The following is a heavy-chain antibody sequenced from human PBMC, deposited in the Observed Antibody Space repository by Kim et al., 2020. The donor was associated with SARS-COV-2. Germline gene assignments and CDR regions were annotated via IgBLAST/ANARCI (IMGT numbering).Heavy chain of an antibody. CDR1: GYSFTSYW. Sequence: GESLKISCKGSGYSFTSYWISWVRQMPGKGLEWMGRIDPSDSYTNYSPSFQGHVTISADKSISTAYLQWSSLKASDTAMYYCARLENGVRWLYYYYYGMDVWGQGTTVTVSS. CDR2: IDPSDSYT. CDR3: ARLENGVRWLYYYYYGMDV. D-gene: IGHD4-17*01. V-gene: IGHV5-10-1*01. J-gene: IGHJ6*02.